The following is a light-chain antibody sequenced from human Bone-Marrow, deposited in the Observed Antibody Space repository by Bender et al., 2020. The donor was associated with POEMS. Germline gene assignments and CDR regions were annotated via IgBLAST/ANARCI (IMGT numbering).Light chain of an antibody. CDR3: AVWDDSLNGWV. Sequence: QSALTQPPSASSSPGQSVTISCTGTSSDIGAYDFVSWYQQHPDKAPKLIVSEVRLRPSGVPDRFSGSKSGTSASLAISGLRSEDEADYYCAVWDDSLNGWVFGGGTKLTVL. CDR1: SSDIGAYDF. J-gene: IGLJ3*02. CDR2: EVR. V-gene: IGLV2-8*01.